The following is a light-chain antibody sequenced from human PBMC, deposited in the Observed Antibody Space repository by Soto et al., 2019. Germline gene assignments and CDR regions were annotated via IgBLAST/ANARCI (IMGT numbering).Light chain of an antibody. CDR2: RAS. CDR1: QSLTTD. Sequence: EIVMTQSPATLSVSPGERATFSCRASQSLTTDLAWYQQRPGQAPRLLIYRASTRATGIPARFSGSGSGTEFTLTISSLQYEDFEVYYCQPYSDWQWTLGQGTKVDIK. CDR3: QPYSDWQWT. J-gene: IGKJ1*01. V-gene: IGKV3-15*01.